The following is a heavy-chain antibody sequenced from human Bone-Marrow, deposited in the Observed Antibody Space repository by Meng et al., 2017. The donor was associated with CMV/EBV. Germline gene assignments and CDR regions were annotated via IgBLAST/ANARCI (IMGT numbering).Heavy chain of an antibody. CDR2: ISSSGTYI. V-gene: IGHV3-21*01. CDR3: ARDVSPRSSAYFAIYYFYALDV. J-gene: IGHJ6*01. D-gene: IGHD2-21*01. Sequence: GESLKISCAASGFTFSSYSMNWVRQAPGKGLEWVSSISSSGTYIYYADSVKGRFTISRDNAQNSLYLQMNSLRAEDTAVYYCARDVSPRSSAYFAIYYFYALDVWGQGHTVTGYS. CDR1: GFTFSSYS.